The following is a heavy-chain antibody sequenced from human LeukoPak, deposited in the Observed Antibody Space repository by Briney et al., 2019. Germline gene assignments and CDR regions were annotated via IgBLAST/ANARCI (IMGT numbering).Heavy chain of an antibody. J-gene: IGHJ4*02. Sequence: GASVKVSCKASGGTFSSYAISWVRQAPGQGLEWMGRIIPILGIANYAQKFQGRVTITADKSTSTAYIELSSLRSEDTAVYYCARGKGIVGATDYFDYWGQGTLVTVSS. D-gene: IGHD1-26*01. CDR1: GGTFSSYA. V-gene: IGHV1-69*04. CDR3: ARGKGIVGATDYFDY. CDR2: IIPILGIA.